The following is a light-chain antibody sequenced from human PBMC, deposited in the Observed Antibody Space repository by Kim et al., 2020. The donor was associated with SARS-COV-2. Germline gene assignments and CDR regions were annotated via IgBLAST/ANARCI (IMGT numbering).Light chain of an antibody. CDR3: QQRNDWPQT. CDR2: DAS. J-gene: IGKJ1*01. CDR1: QSVGSY. V-gene: IGKV3-11*01. Sequence: LPPGERAPPPCRASQSVGSYLAWYQQKPGQAPRLLIYDASNRATAIPDRFTGSGSGTDFTLTISSLEPEDCAVYFCQQRNDWPQTFGQGTKVDIK.